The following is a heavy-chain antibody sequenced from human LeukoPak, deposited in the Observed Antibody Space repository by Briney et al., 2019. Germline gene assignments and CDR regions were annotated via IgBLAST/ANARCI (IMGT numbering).Heavy chain of an antibody. J-gene: IGHJ4*02. D-gene: IGHD2-15*01. CDR2: INHSGST. CDR1: GGSFSGYY. Sequence: SETLSLTCAVYGGSFSGYYWSWIRQPPGKGLEWIGEINHSGSTNYNPSLKSRVTISVDTSKNQFSLKLSSVTAADTAVYYCAKGSQSLGYCSGGSCRAKIFDYWGQGTLVTVSS. CDR3: AKGSQSLGYCSGGSCRAKIFDY. V-gene: IGHV4-34*01.